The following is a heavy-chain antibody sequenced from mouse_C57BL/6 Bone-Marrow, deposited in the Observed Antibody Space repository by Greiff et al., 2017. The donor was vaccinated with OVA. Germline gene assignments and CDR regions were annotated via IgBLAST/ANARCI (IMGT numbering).Heavy chain of an antibody. V-gene: IGHV2-3*01. CDR1: GFSLTSYG. CDR3: AKSPPRYGQFAY. J-gene: IGHJ3*01. D-gene: IGHD1-1*01. CDR2: IWGDGST. Sequence: VQGVESGPGLVAPSQSLSITCTVSGFSLTSYGVSWVRQPPGKGLEWLGAIWGDGSTNYHSALISRLSISKDNTKGQVFIKLNSLQTDDTATYYCAKSPPRYGQFAYWGQGTLVTVSA.